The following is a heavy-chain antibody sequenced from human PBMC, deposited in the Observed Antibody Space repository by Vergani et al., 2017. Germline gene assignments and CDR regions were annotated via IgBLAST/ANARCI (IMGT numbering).Heavy chain of an antibody. CDR3: ARETRDTPSSLDY. CDR2: IKSDGSIT. CDR1: GFSFNSYW. J-gene: IGHJ4*02. D-gene: IGHD5-24*01. Sequence: VKLEESGGGVVQPGRSLRLSCSASGFSFNSYWMHWVRQVPGKGLLWVSRIKSDGSITAYADSVKGRFTISKDISKNTLYLQMNSLRGDDTAVYYCARETRDTPSSLDYWGQGTLVTVSS. V-gene: IGHV3-74*03.